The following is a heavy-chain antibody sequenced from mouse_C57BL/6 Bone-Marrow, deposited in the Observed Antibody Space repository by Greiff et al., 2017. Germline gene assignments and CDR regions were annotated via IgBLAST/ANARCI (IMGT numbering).Heavy chain of an antibody. Sequence: VQLHQSGPELARPWASVKISCQAFYTFSRRVHFAIRDTNYWMQWVKQRPGQGLEWIGAIYPGNGDTSYNQKFKGKATLTADKSSSTGFMQLSSLTSEYSAVYYCAAFYYGTLYAMNYWGQGTSVTVSS. CDR1: YTFSRRVH. V-gene: IGHV1-87*01. CDR2: GQGLEWIG. D-gene: IGHD1-1*01. CDR3: SEYSAVYYCAAFYYGTLYAMNY. J-gene: IGHJ4*01.